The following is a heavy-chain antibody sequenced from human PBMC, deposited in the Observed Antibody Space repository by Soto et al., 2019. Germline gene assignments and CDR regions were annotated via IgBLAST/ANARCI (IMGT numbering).Heavy chain of an antibody. D-gene: IGHD3-22*01. CDR3: ARGDSGYYDSSGYYSY. CDR1: GGSISSGGYY. CDR2: IYYSGST. V-gene: IGHV4-31*03. Sequence: QVQLQESGPGLVKPSQTLSLTCTVSGGSISSGGYYWSWIRQHPGKGLEWIGYIYYSGSTYYNPSLKSRVTISVDTSKNQFSLKLSSVTSADTAVYYCARGDSGYYDSSGYYSYWGQGTLVTVSS. J-gene: IGHJ4*02.